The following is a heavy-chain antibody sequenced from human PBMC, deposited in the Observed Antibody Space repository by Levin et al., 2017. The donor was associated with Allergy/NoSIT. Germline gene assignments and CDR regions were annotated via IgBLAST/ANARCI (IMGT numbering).Heavy chain of an antibody. CDR2: ISSSSIYI. Sequence: PGGSLRLSCAASGFTFSTYSMIWVRQAPGKGLEWVSSISSSSIYIYYADSVKGRFTISRDNAKNSLYLQMNSLRAEDTAVYYCASVSLYCTGGVCYDYWGQGTLVTVSS. V-gene: IGHV3-21*01. D-gene: IGHD2-8*02. CDR3: ASVSLYCTGGVCYDY. J-gene: IGHJ4*02. CDR1: GFTFSTYS.